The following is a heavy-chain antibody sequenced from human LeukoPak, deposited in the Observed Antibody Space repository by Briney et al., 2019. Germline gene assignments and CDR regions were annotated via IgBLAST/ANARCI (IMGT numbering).Heavy chain of an antibody. CDR2: INHSGST. D-gene: IGHD2-2*02. J-gene: IGHJ6*03. CDR1: GGSFSGYY. V-gene: IGHV4-34*01. CDR3: ARGGYCSSTSCYKAYYYYYYMDV. Sequence: SETLSLTCAVYGGSFSGYYWSWIRQPPGKGLEWIGEINHSGSTNYNPSLKSRVTISVDASKNQFSLKLSSVTAADTAVYYCARGGYCSSTSCYKAYYYYYYMDVWGKGTTVTVSS.